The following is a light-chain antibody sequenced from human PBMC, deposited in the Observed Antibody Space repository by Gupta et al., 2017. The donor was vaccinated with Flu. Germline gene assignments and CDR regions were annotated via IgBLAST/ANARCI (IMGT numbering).Light chain of an antibody. V-gene: IGKV3D-15*01. CDR2: GAS. CDR1: QSVSSN. J-gene: IGKJ2*01. CDR3: QQYNNWPPS. Sequence: PATLSVSPGERATLSCRASQSVSSNLAWYQQKPGQAPRLLIFGASTRATGIPARFSGSGSGTEFTLTISSLQPEDFAVYYCQQYNNWPPSFGQGTKLEIK.